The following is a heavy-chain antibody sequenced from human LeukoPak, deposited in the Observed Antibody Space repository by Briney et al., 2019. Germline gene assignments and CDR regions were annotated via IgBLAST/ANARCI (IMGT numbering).Heavy chain of an antibody. CDR2: ISGSGGNT. V-gene: IGHV3-23*01. D-gene: IGHD3-10*01. CDR1: GFTFSSYA. J-gene: IGHJ3*02. Sequence: PGGSLRLSCAASGFTFSSYAMSWVRQAPGKGLEWVSAISGSGGNTYYADSAKGRFTISRDNSKNTLYLQMNSLRAEDTAVYYCAKGRFYGSGRPDAFDIWGQGTMVTVSS. CDR3: AKGRFYGSGRPDAFDI.